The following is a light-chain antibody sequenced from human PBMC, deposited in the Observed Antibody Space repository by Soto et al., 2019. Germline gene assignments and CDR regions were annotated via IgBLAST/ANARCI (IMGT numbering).Light chain of an antibody. CDR2: EVS. CDR1: SSDVGAYNY. J-gene: IGLJ1*01. V-gene: IGLV2-8*01. Sequence: QSVLTQPPSASGSPGQSLTISCTGTSSDVGAYNYVSWYQQHPGKAPKLMIYEVSKRPSGVPDRFSGSKSGNTASLTVSGLQGEDEADYYCSSYAGSNNFKVFGTGTKLTV. CDR3: SSYAGSNNFKV.